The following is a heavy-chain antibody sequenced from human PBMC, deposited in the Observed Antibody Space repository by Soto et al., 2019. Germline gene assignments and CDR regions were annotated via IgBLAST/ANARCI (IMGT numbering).Heavy chain of an antibody. D-gene: IGHD3-10*01. J-gene: IGHJ4*02. V-gene: IGHV1-3*01. CDR3: AGYASGRYLGN. CDR2: INAGNGNT. Sequence: QVQLVQSGAEVREPGASVKVSCKTSGYVFSTYSMHWVRQAPGQRLEWMGWINAGNGNTKYTQKFQGRVTITRDTSASTAYMELSSLRSEDTAVYFCAGYASGRYLGNWGQGTPVTVSS. CDR1: GYVFSTYS.